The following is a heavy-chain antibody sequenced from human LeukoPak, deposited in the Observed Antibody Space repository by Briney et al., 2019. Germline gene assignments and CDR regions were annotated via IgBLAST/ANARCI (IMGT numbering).Heavy chain of an antibody. J-gene: IGHJ4*02. D-gene: IGHD3-22*01. CDR2: ISGSGGST. CDR1: GFTFSSYA. Sequence: GGSLRLSCAASGFTFSSYAMSWVRQAPGKGLEWVSAISGSGGSTYYADSVKGRFTISRDNSKNTLYLQMNSLRAEDTAVYYCAKMHYDSSGYYLRYWGQGTLVTVSS. V-gene: IGHV3-23*01. CDR3: AKMHYDSSGYYLRY.